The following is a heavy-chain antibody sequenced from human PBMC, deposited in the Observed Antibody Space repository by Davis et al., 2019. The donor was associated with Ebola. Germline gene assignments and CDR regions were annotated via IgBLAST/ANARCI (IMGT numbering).Heavy chain of an antibody. V-gene: IGHV3-23*01. CDR3: ARHVNGDFWYFDL. CDR2: LSGNLIYT. J-gene: IGHJ2*01. CDR1: GFIFRNYV. D-gene: IGHD4-17*01. Sequence: GESLKISCAASGFIFRNYVMNWVRQAPGKGLEWVSSLSGNLIYTNYADSVKGRFTVSRDNSENMLYLQMSTLRAEDTAVYYCARHVNGDFWYFDLWGRGTRVTVSS.